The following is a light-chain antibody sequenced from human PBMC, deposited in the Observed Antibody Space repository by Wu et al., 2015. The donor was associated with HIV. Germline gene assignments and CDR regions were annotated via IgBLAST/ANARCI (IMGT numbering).Light chain of an antibody. CDR1: QSVRTN. Sequence: IVMTQSPATLSVSPGERVTLSCRASQSVRTNLAWYQQKPGQTPRLLFYGASTRATGIPARFSGSGSGTEFTLTISSLRSEDFALYYCQQYYYWPTFGRRDQGGRSN. CDR2: GAS. J-gene: IGKJ4*01. CDR3: QQYYYWPT. V-gene: IGKV3D-15*01.